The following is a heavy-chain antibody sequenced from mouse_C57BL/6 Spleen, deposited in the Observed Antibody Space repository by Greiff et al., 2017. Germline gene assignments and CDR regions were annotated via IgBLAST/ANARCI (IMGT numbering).Heavy chain of an antibody. J-gene: IGHJ2*01. D-gene: IGHD4-1*01. V-gene: IGHV5-4*01. Sequence: EVHLVESGGGLVKPGGSLKLSCAASGFTFSSYAMSWVRQTPEKRLEWVATISDGGSYTYYPDNVKGRFTISRDNAKNNRYLQMSHLKSEDTAMYYCAITGTWYFDYWGQGTTLTVSS. CDR1: GFTFSSYA. CDR2: ISDGGSYT. CDR3: AITGTWYFDY.